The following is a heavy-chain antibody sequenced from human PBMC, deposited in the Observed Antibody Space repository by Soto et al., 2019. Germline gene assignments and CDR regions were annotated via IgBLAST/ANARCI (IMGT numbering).Heavy chain of an antibody. J-gene: IGHJ4*02. Sequence: PSETLSLTCAVSGGSISSGGYSWSWIRQPPGKGLEWIGYIYHSGSTYYNPSLKSRVTISVDRSKNQFSLKLSSVTAADTAVYYCARGLMYETPNFDYWGQGTLVTVSS. CDR2: IYHSGST. CDR1: GGSISSGGYS. D-gene: IGHD2-8*01. CDR3: ARGLMYETPNFDY. V-gene: IGHV4-30-2*01.